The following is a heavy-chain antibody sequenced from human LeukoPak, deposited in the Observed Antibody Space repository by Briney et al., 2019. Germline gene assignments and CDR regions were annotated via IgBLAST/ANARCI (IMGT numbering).Heavy chain of an antibody. D-gene: IGHD2-2*01. CDR2: IYYSGST. J-gene: IGHJ4*02. CDR1: GGSISSGDYY. Sequence: SETLSLTCAVSGGSISSGDYYWSWIRQPPGKGLEWIGYIYYSGSTYYNPSLKSRVTISVDTSKNQFSLKLSSVTAADTAVYYCARTGPAAHDYWGQGTLVTVSS. CDR3: ARTGPAAHDY. V-gene: IGHV4-30-4*01.